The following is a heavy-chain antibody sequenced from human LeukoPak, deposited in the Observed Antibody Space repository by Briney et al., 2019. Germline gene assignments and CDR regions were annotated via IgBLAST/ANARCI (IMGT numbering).Heavy chain of an antibody. CDR2: IYWNDQK. V-gene: IGHV2-5*01. CDR1: GFSLSTRDVA. D-gene: IGHD7-27*01. CDR3: ARDTNWVLDY. Sequence: SGPTLVNPTQTLTLSCSFSGFSLSTRDVAVAWIRQPPGKALEWLALIYWNDQKRYSPSLKSRLTITKDTSKNQVVLTVTNMDPVDTATYYCARDTNWVLDYWGLGTLVTVSS. J-gene: IGHJ4*02.